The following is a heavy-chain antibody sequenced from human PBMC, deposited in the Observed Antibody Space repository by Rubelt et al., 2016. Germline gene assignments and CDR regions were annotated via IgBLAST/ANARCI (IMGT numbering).Heavy chain of an antibody. Sequence: QAQLVQSGAEVKKPGASVRVSCKASGYTFTSHYITWVRQAPGQRLEWMGWINAGNGNTKYSQKFQGRVTITRDTSASTAYMELSSLRSEDTAVYYCAREGVIVARLNWFDPWGQGTLVTVSS. J-gene: IGHJ5*02. D-gene: IGHD6-6*01. CDR2: INAGNGNT. CDR1: GYTFTSHY. CDR3: AREGVIVARLNWFDP. V-gene: IGHV1-3*01.